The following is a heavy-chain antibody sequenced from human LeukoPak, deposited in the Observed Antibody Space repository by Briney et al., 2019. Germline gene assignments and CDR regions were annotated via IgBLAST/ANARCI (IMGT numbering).Heavy chain of an antibody. CDR2: ISGSGGST. D-gene: IGHD1-26*01. V-gene: IGHV3-23*01. Sequence: GRSLRLSCAASGFTFSSYAMSWVRQAPGKGLEWVSAISGSGGSTYYADSVKGRFTISRDNSKNTLYLQMNSLRAEDTAVYYCAKLGGSYYNYYYYMDVWGKGTTVTVSS. CDR3: AKLGGSYYNYYYYMDV. J-gene: IGHJ6*03. CDR1: GFTFSSYA.